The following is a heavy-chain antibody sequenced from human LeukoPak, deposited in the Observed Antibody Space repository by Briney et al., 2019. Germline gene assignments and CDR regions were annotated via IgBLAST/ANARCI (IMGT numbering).Heavy chain of an antibody. CDR3: ARGALRGYSYGYLFSYFDY. J-gene: IGHJ4*02. Sequence: SETLPLTCAVYGGSFSSSYWSWIRQPPGKGLEWIGEINHSGSTNYNPSLKSRVTISVDTSKNQFSLKLSSVTAADTAVYYCARGALRGYSYGYLFSYFDYWGQGTLVTVSS. V-gene: IGHV4-34*01. D-gene: IGHD5-18*01. CDR1: GGSFSSSY. CDR2: INHSGST.